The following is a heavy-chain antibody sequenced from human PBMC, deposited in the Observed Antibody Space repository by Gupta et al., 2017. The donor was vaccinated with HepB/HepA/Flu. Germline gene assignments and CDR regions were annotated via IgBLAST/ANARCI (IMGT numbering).Heavy chain of an antibody. CDR2: IKSDGRST. CDR3: ARAYTCLDL. Sequence: EVQLVESGGCLGQPVGSLRLSCAASGLTLSRYDIHWVRQVPGRGLVWVSRIKSDGRSTSYADFVRGRFTISRDSAKNTVYLQMNSLRAEDTAVYYCARAYTCLDLWGQGTLVTVSS. CDR1: GLTLSRYD. J-gene: IGHJ5*02. V-gene: IGHV3-74*01.